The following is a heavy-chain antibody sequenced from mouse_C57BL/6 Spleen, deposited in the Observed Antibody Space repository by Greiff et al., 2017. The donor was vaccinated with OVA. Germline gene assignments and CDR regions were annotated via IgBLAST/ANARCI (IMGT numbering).Heavy chain of an antibody. J-gene: IGHJ3*01. CDR2: ISYDGSN. CDR3: ARTYYGSTAWFAY. CDR1: GYSITSGYY. Sequence: EVQLQESGPGLVKPSQSLSLTCSVTGYSITSGYYWNWIRQFPGNKLEWMGYISYDGSNNYNPSLKNRISITRDTSKNQFFLKLNSVTTEDTATYYCARTYYGSTAWFAYWGQGTLVTVSA. D-gene: IGHD1-1*01. V-gene: IGHV3-6*01.